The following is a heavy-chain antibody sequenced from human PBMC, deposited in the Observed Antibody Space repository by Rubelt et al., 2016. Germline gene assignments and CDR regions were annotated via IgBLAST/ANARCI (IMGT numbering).Heavy chain of an antibody. Sequence: QVQLVQSGAEVKKPGSSVKVSCKASGGTFSSYAISWVRQAPGQGLEWMGIINPSGGSTSYAQKFQGRVTMTRDTSTSTVYMELSSLGSEDTAVYYCARGDGQQPPSNWGQGTLVTVSS. D-gene: IGHD6-13*01. CDR2: INPSGGST. V-gene: IGHV1-46*01. CDR1: GGTFSSYA. J-gene: IGHJ4*02. CDR3: ARGDGQQPPSN.